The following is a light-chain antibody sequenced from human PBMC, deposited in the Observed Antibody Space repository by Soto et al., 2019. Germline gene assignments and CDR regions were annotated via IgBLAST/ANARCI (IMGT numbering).Light chain of an antibody. CDR2: SHN. J-gene: IGLJ1*01. CDR3: AAWDDSLNGYV. Sequence: QAVVTQPPSASGTPGQRVTISCSGSSSNIGSNTVNWYQQLPGTAPKLLIYSHNQRPSGVPDRFSGSKSGTSASLAISGLQSEDEADYYCAAWDDSLNGYVFGTGTKLTV. V-gene: IGLV1-44*01. CDR1: SSNIGSNT.